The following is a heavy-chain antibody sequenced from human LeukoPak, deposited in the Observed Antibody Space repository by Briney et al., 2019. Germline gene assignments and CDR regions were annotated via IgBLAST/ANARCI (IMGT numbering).Heavy chain of an antibody. V-gene: IGHV3-74*01. CDR1: EFTFNNYW. J-gene: IGHJ1*01. CDR3: LLIILGGSSQH. Sequence: PGGSLRLSCAASEFTFNNYWMHWVRQAPGKGLVWVSRIKNDGKITTYADSVKGRFTTSRDNAKNTFYLQMNSLRVEDTAVYYCLLIILGGSSQHWGQGTLVTVSS. D-gene: IGHD3-3*01. CDR2: IKNDGKIT.